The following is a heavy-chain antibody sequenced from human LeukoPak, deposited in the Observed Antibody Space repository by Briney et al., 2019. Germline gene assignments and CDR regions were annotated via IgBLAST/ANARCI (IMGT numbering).Heavy chain of an antibody. J-gene: IGHJ4*02. Sequence: GGSLRLACSASGFTFSSYWMTWVRQAPGKGLEWVASIKQEGRENKYGESVKGRFTISRDNARNSLYLQMSSLRGDETAVYYCARDCAFRIYGYWGKGSLVTV. CDR3: ARDCAFRIYGY. CDR1: GFTFSSYW. V-gene: IGHV3-7*01. D-gene: IGHD3-3*02. CDR2: IKQEGREN.